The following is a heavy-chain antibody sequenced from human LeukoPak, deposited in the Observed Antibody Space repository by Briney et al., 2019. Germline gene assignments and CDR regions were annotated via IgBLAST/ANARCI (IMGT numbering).Heavy chain of an antibody. D-gene: IGHD6-13*01. V-gene: IGHV1-69*05. CDR2: IIPIFGTA. J-gene: IGHJ4*02. CDR1: GGPFSSYA. Sequence: GSSVKFSCKASGGPFSSYAISCVRQAPGQGLEWMGRIIPIFGTANYAQKFQGRVTITTDESTSTSYMELSSLRSEDTAVYYCARAADSSSWTHFDYWGQGTLVTVSS. CDR3: ARAADSSSWTHFDY.